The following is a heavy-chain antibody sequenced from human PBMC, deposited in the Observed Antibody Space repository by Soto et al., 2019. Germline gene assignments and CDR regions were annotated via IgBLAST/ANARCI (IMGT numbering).Heavy chain of an antibody. CDR1: GFTFSSYG. CDR2: ISYDGSNK. Sequence: GGSLRLSCAASGFTFSSYGMHWVRQAPGKGLEWVAVISYDGSNKYYADSVKGRFTISRDNSKNTLYLQMNSLRAEDTAAYYCAKVVPDGSGTYLDFDYWGQGTLVTVSS. CDR3: AKVVPDGSGTYLDFDY. J-gene: IGHJ4*02. D-gene: IGHD3-10*01. V-gene: IGHV3-30*18.